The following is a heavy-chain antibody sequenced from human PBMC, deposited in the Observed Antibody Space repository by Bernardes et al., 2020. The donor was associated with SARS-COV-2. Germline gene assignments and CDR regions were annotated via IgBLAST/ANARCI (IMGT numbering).Heavy chain of an antibody. D-gene: IGHD3-9*01. J-gene: IGHJ4*02. CDR2: IFHTGST. CDR3: ARGGGFDLHDY. CDR1: AGSISGYY. Sequence: SETLSLTCTVSAGSISGYYWSWIRQSPDKGLQWIGYIFHTGSTSYNPSLRSRVSISVDTPGNQFSLRLSSVTAADTAVYYCARGGGFDLHDYWGQGT. V-gene: IGHV4-59*01.